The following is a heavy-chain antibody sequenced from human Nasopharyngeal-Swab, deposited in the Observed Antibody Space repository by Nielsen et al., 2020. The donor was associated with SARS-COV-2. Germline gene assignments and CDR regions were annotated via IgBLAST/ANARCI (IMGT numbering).Heavy chain of an antibody. V-gene: IGHV3-30*18. CDR1: GFTFSSYG. D-gene: IGHD3-3*01. J-gene: IGHJ5*02. CDR2: ISYDGSNK. CDR3: AKDPGGVVIMGWFDP. Sequence: GGSLRLYCAASGFTFSSYGMHWVRQAPGKGLEWVAVISYDGSNKYYADSVKGRFTISRDNSKNTLYLQMNSLRAEDTAVYYCAKDPGGVVIMGWFDPWGQGTLVTVSS.